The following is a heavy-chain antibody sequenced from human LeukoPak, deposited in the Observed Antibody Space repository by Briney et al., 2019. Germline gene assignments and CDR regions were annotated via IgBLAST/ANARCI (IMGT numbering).Heavy chain of an antibody. Sequence: SETLSLTCTVSGGSISSGGYYWSWIRQHPGKGLEWIGYIYYSGSTYYNPSLKSRVTISVDTSKNQFSLKLSSVTAADTAVYYCARDLMAGYYFDYWGQGTLVTVSS. CDR3: ARDLMAGYYFDY. CDR2: IYYSGST. J-gene: IGHJ4*02. V-gene: IGHV4-31*03. CDR1: GGSISSGGYY. D-gene: IGHD6-19*01.